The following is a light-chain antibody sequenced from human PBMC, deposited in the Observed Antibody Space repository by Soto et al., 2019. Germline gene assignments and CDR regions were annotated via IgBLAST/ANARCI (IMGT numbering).Light chain of an antibody. Sequence: EIVLTQSPGTLSLSPGERATLSCRASQSVTTNQLAWFQQKPGQAPRLLIYDASGRATGIPDRFSGSGSGTDFTLTISRLAPEDFAVYYCQQYGSSFLTFGQGTKLEIK. CDR2: DAS. CDR1: QSVTTNQ. CDR3: QQYGSSFLT. J-gene: IGKJ2*01. V-gene: IGKV3-20*01.